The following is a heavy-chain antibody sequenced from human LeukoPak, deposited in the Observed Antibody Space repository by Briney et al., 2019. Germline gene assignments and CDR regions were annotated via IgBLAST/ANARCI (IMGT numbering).Heavy chain of an antibody. V-gene: IGHV1-69*05. CDR2: IIPIFGTA. J-gene: IGHJ6*03. CDR3: ARVPTYYYGSGSPPSYYYYYMDV. CDR1: GGTFSSYA. Sequence: SVKVSCKASGGTFSSYAISWVRQAPGQGLEWMGGIIPIFGTANYAQKFQGRVTITTDESTSTAYMELSSLRSEDTAVYYCARVPTYYYGSGSPPSYYYYYMDVWGKGTTVTVSS. D-gene: IGHD3-10*01.